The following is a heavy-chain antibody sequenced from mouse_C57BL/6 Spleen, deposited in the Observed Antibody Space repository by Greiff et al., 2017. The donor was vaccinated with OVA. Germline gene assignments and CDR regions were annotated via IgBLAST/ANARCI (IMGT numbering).Heavy chain of an antibody. J-gene: IGHJ4*01. Sequence: EVHLVESGAGLVKPGGSLKLSCAASGYTFSSYAMSWVRQTPGKSLEWVATISAGGGYTYYPDNVKGRFTLSRDKATNHLYLQMSHLKSEDTAMYYCAGERGITTGDYYALEGWGPGTTVTVSS. D-gene: IGHD2-4*01. CDR1: GYTFSSYA. V-gene: IGHV5-4*01. CDR2: ISAGGGYT. CDR3: AGERGITTGDYYALEG.